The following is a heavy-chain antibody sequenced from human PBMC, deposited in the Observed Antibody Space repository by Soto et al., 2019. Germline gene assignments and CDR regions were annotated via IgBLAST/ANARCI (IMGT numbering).Heavy chain of an antibody. CDR3: ARRREIHSKGNYGMDV. J-gene: IGHJ6*02. Sequence: SETLSLTCTVPGGSISSGGYYWSWIRQHPGKGLEWIGYIYYSGSTYYNPSLKSRVTISVDTSKNQFSLKLSSVTAADTAVYYCARRREIHSKGNYGMDVWGQGTTVTVSS. CDR1: GGSISSGGYY. V-gene: IGHV4-31*03. D-gene: IGHD4-4*01. CDR2: IYYSGST.